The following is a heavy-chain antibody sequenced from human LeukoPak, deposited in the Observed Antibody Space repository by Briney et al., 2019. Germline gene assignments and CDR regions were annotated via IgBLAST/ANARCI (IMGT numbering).Heavy chain of an antibody. V-gene: IGHV3-23*01. CDR2: ISGSDGST. Sequence: GGSVRLSCAASGFTFSSYAMSWVRQAPGKGREWVSSISGSDGSTYYADSVKGRFTISRDNSKNTLYLQLNSLRAEDTAIYYCAKRTYRDSGGYLGSPDYWGQGTLVTVSS. CDR1: GFTFSSYA. J-gene: IGHJ4*02. D-gene: IGHD3-22*01. CDR3: AKRTYRDSGGYLGSPDY.